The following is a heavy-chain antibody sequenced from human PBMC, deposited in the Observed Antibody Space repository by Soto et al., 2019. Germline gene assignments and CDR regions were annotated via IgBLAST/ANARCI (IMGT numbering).Heavy chain of an antibody. V-gene: IGHV5-51*01. CDR3: ARPVLDGLYYYYYGMDV. J-gene: IGHJ6*02. CDR2: IYPGDSDT. D-gene: IGHD1-1*01. CDR1: GYSFTSYW. Sequence: PGESLKISCKGSGYSFTSYWIGWVRQMPGKGLEWMGIIYPGDSDTRYSPSFQGQVTISADKSISTAYLQWSSLKASDTAMYYCARPVLDGLYYYYYGMDVWGQGTTVTVSS.